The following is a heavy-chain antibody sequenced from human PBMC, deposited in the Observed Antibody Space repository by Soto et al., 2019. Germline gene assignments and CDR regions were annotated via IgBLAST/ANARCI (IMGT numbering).Heavy chain of an antibody. V-gene: IGHV3-30-3*01. CDR2: ISYDGSNK. D-gene: IGHD4-17*01. J-gene: IGHJ6*02. CDR1: GFTFSSYA. CDR3: ARDLSLYGDYPIRYYYYGMDV. Sequence: QVQLVESGGGVVQPGRSLRLSCAASGFTFSSYAMHWVRQAPGKGLEWVAVISYDGSNKYYADSVKGRFTISRDNSKNTLYLKMNSLRAEDTAVYYCARDLSLYGDYPIRYYYYGMDVWGQGTTVTVSS.